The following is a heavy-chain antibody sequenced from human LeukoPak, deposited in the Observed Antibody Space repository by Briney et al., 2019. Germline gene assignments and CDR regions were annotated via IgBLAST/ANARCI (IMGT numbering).Heavy chain of an antibody. CDR3: VRGTYYSGSGLGSCFDP. D-gene: IGHD2-21*01. Sequence: GGSLRLSCVASGFMVSDYYMNWIRQAPGKGLEWISHISDGDDTMDYADSVKGRFSMSRDNAKNSLYLEVSGLRAEDTAVYYCVRGTYYSGSGLGSCFDPWGQGTLGTVSS. J-gene: IGHJ5*02. V-gene: IGHV3-11*01. CDR2: ISDGDDTM. CDR1: GFMVSDYY.